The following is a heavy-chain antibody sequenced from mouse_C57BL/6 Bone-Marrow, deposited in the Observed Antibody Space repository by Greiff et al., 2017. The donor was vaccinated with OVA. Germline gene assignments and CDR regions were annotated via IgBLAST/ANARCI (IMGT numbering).Heavy chain of an antibody. J-gene: IGHJ4*01. D-gene: IGHD2-2*01. CDR1: GYTFTDYN. CDR3: ARSRGYDRGYYAMDY. V-gene: IGHV1-18*01. Sequence: DVQLQESGPELVKPGASVKIPCKASGYTFTDYNMDWVKKSHGKSLEWIGDINHNNGGTIYNQKFKGKATLTVDKSSSTAYMELRSLTSEDTAVYYCARSRGYDRGYYAMDYWGQGTSVTVSS. CDR2: INHNNGGT.